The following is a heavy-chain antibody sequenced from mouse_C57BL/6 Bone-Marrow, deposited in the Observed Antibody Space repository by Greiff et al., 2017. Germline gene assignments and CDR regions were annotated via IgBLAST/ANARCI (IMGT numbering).Heavy chain of an antibody. CDR1: GFPFSSYG. CDR3: ASTAQATSWFAY. CDR2: ISSGGSYT. J-gene: IGHJ3*01. V-gene: IGHV5-6*01. D-gene: IGHD3-2*02. Sequence: EVKVVESGGDLVKPGGSLKLSCAASGFPFSSYGMSWVRQTPDKRLGWVATISSGGSYTSYPDSVKGRFTISRDNAKNTLYLQMSSLKSEDTAMYYCASTAQATSWFAYWGQGTLVTVSA.